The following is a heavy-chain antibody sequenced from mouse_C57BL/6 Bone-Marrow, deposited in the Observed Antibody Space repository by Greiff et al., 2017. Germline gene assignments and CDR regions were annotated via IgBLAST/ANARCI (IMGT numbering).Heavy chain of an antibody. CDR2: IHPNSGST. CDR3: SRALLRKGEYDLDY. V-gene: IGHV1-64*01. Sequence: QVQLQQPGAELVKPGASVKLSCKASGYTFTSYWMHWVKQRPGQGLEWIGMIHPNSGSTNYNEKFKSKATLTVDKSSSTADMQLSSLTSEDSAVYSCSRALLRKGEYDLDYWGQGTTLTVSS. J-gene: IGHJ2*01. D-gene: IGHD1-1*01. CDR1: GYTFTSYW.